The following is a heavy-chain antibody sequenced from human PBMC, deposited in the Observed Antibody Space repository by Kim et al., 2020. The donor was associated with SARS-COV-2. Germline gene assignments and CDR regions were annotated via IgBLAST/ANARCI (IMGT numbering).Heavy chain of an antibody. CDR2: ISYDGNKK. V-gene: IGHV3-30*04. J-gene: IGHJ4*02. CDR1: GLSFDEYA. CDR3: ASGLKNYLLGRFDN. Sequence: GGSLRLSCVVSGLSFDEYAVHWVRQIPGKGLEWVALISYDGNKKFYADSVQGRFTISRDNRKNTLYLEMDNLRTDDTGVYYCASGLKNYLLGRFDNWGRGTLVTVSS. D-gene: IGHD3-10*02.